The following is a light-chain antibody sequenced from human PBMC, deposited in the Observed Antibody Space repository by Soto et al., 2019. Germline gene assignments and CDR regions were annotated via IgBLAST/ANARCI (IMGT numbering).Light chain of an antibody. CDR2: GAS. V-gene: IGKV3-20*01. Sequence: NFLTLSPGSLSLSPGEGATLSCRASRGVSANYLAWYQQKPGQAPTLLIYGASIRAAGIPDRFSGSGSGTDFTLTIRRLVPEDFAVYYCQQYGSSPRTFGQGTKVDIK. CDR3: QQYGSSPRT. J-gene: IGKJ1*01. CDR1: RGVSANY.